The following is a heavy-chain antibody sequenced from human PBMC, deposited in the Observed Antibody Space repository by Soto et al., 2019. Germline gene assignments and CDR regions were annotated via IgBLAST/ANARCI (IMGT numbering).Heavy chain of an antibody. CDR1: GYTFTSYA. Sequence: ASVKVSCKASGYTFTSYAMHWVRQAPGQRLEWMGWINAGNGNTKYSQKFQGRVTITRDTSASTAYMELSSLRSEDTAVYYCARLSTLYSSSSNWFDPWGQGTLVTVSS. D-gene: IGHD6-6*01. V-gene: IGHV1-3*01. CDR3: ARLSTLYSSSSNWFDP. J-gene: IGHJ5*02. CDR2: INAGNGNT.